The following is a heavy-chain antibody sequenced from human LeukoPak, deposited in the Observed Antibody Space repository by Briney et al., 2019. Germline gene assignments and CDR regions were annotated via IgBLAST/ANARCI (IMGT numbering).Heavy chain of an antibody. CDR2: INPNSGGT. V-gene: IGHV1-2*04. CDR1: GYTFTGYY. CDR3: ARRLGTVVTRGAFDI. Sequence: ASVKVSCKASGYTFTGYYMHWVRQAPGQGLEWMGWINPNSGGTKYAQKFQGWVTMTRDTSISTAYMELSRLRSDDAAVYYCARRLGTVVTRGAFDIWGQGTMVTVSS. J-gene: IGHJ3*02. D-gene: IGHD4-23*01.